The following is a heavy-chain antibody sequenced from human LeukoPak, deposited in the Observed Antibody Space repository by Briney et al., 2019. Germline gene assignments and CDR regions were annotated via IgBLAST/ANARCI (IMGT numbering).Heavy chain of an antibody. D-gene: IGHD5-24*01. CDR1: GFTFSNSW. Sequence: GGSPRLSCAASGFTFSNSWMTWVRQTPGKGLERVANIKEDGSETYYVESVRGRSSISRDNAKNSMYLEMNSLRAEDTAVYFCARDRGWQQFDYWGQGTLVTVSA. J-gene: IGHJ4*02. CDR3: ARDRGWQQFDY. CDR2: IKEDGSET. V-gene: IGHV3-7*01.